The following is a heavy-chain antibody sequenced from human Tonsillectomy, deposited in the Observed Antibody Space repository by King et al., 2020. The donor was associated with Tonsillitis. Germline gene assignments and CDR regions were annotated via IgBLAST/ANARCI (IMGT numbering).Heavy chain of an antibody. V-gene: IGHV3-73*01. Sequence: VQLVQSGGGLVQPGGSLKLSRAASGFTFCVSAMQWVRQALGKGLEWGVRIRSKANSYATAYAAPVKGRFTISRDDSKNTAYLQMNSLKTEDTAVYYCTSGTHGGAFDIWGQGTMVTVSS. CDR2: IRSKANSYAT. J-gene: IGHJ3*02. CDR3: TSGTHGGAFDI. CDR1: GFTFCVSA. D-gene: IGHD3-10*01.